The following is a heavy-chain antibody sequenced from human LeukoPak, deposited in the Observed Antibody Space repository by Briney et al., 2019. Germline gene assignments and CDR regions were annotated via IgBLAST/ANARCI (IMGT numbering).Heavy chain of an antibody. V-gene: IGHV3-72*01. J-gene: IGHJ4*02. CDR2: TRNKANSYTT. D-gene: IGHD6-19*01. CDR3: ARVEKDSSGWYY. Sequence: PGGSLRLSCAASGFTFSDHYMDWVRQAPGKGLEWVGRTRNKANSYTTEYAASVKGRFTISRDDSKNSLYLQMNSLKTEDAAVYCCARVEKDSSGWYYWGQGTLVTVSS. CDR1: GFTFSDHY.